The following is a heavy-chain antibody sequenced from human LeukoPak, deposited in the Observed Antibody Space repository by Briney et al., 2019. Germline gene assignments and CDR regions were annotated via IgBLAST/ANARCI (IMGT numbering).Heavy chain of an antibody. CDR1: GGSISSGGYS. J-gene: IGHJ4*02. CDR2: IYHSGST. CDR3: ARVAVITRTGDAGYFDY. V-gene: IGHV4-30-2*01. Sequence: PSQTLSLTCAVSGGSISSGGYSWSWIRQPPGKGLEWIGYIYHSGSTYYNPSLKSRVTISVDRSKNQFSLKLSSVTAADTAVYYCARVAVITRTGDAGYFDYWGQGTLVTVSS. D-gene: IGHD3-22*01.